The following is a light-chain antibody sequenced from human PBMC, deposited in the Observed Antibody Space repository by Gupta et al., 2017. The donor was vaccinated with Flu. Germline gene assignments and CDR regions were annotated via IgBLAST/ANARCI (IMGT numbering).Light chain of an antibody. CDR2: CSN. CDR1: SSNIGSNA. Sequence: SVLAQPPSASGTPGRRVTLTCCGSSSNIGSNAQNWYQQDTGTTPKLLIYCSNQRPSAVPERFAGSKSGTSASLAIRGLQYEDEADDYCAAWDDSLNGHYVFGTGTKVTVL. J-gene: IGLJ1*01. V-gene: IGLV1-44*01. CDR3: AAWDDSLNGHYV.